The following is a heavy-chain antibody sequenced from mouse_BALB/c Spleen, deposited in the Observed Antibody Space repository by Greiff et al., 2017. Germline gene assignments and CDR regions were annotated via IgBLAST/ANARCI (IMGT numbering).Heavy chain of an antibody. V-gene: IGHV2-9*02. CDR3: AREGQTARATSYYYAMDY. Sequence: QVQLKESGPGLVAPSQSLSITCTVSGFSLTSYGVHWVRQPPGKGLEWLGVIWAGGSTNYNSALMSRLSISKDNSKSQVFLKMNSLQTDDTAMYYCAREGQTARATSYYYAMDYWGQGTSVTVSS. CDR1: GFSLTSYG. J-gene: IGHJ4*01. CDR2: IWAGGST. D-gene: IGHD3-2*01.